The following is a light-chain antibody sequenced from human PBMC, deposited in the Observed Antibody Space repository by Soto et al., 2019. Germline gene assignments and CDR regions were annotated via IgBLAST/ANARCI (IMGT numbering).Light chain of an antibody. Sequence: QSVLTQPASVSGSPGQSIAISCTGTSCDVGAYNYVSWYQQHPGKAPKLMVSDVSRRPSGVSNRFSGSKSGNTASLTISGLQAEDEADYYCFSYTVSSTYVFGTGTKVTV. CDR1: SCDVGAYNY. CDR2: DVS. J-gene: IGLJ1*01. V-gene: IGLV2-14*03. CDR3: FSYTVSSTYV.